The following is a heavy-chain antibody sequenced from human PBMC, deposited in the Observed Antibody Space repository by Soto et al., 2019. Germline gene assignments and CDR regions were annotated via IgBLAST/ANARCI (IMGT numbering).Heavy chain of an antibody. J-gene: IGHJ5*02. Sequence: SETLSLTCTVSGGSISSGDYYWSWIRQPPGKGLEWIGYIYYSGSTYYNPSLKSRVTISVDTSKNQFSLKLSSVTAADTAVYYCARSYYYGSGSFQNWIDPWGQGTLVTVSS. D-gene: IGHD3-10*01. CDR1: GGSISSGDYY. CDR2: IYYSGST. CDR3: ARSYYYGSGSFQNWIDP. V-gene: IGHV4-30-4*01.